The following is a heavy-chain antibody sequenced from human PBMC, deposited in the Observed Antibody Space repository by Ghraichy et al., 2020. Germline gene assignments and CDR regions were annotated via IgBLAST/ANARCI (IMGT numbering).Heavy chain of an antibody. J-gene: IGHJ4*02. CDR3: ARGDDGSPDS. Sequence: GGSLRLSCKGSGFPFSRYGMNWVRRAPGKGLEWVALRSPDKETKFYADSVRGRFTISRDDSKSTLFLRMNNLRPEDTGMYYCARGDDGSPDSWGPGTLVIVSP. CDR2: RSPDKETK. D-gene: IGHD1-26*01. V-gene: IGHV3-30*03. CDR1: GFPFSRYG.